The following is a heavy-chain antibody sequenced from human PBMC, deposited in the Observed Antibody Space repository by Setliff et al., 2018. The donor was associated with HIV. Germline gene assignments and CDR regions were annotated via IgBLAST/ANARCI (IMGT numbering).Heavy chain of an antibody. V-gene: IGHV1-2*02. CDR3: ARGTTVDYWYFDL. CDR2: VNPNSGGT. D-gene: IGHD4-17*01. Sequence: ASVKVSCKASGYTFIGYYIHWVRQAPGQGLEWVGWVNPNSGGTNYAQKFQGRVTMIRDTSISTVYMELRRLRSDDTAGYYCARGTTVDYWYFDLWGRGTLVTVS. J-gene: IGHJ2*01. CDR1: GYTFIGYY.